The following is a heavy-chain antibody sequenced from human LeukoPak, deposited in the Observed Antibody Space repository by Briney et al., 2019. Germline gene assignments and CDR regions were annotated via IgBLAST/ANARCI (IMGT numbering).Heavy chain of an antibody. D-gene: IGHD3-10*01. V-gene: IGHV4-59*01. J-gene: IGHJ5*02. CDR3: ARDSGTTGEVKFDP. CDR1: GGSFSGYY. CDR2: IYYSGST. Sequence: PSETLSLTCAVYGGSFSGYYWSWIRQTPGKGLEWIGYIYYSGSTNFNPSLKSRVTISVDTSKNQFSLKMSSVTAADTAVYYCARDSGTTGEVKFDPWGQGTLVTVSS.